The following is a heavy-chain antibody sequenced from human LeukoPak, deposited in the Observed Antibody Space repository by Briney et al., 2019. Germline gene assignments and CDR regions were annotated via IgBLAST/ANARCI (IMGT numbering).Heavy chain of an antibody. V-gene: IGHV3-66*01. J-gene: IGHJ4*02. CDR1: GFTVSSNY. CDR3: ATKAGFGELYFDY. D-gene: IGHD3-10*01. Sequence: GGSLRLSCAASGFTVSSNYMSWVRQAPGKGLEWVSVIYSGGSTYYADSVKGRFTISRDNSKNTLYLQMNSLRAEDTAVYYCATKAGFGELYFDYWGQGTLVTVSS. CDR2: IYSGGST.